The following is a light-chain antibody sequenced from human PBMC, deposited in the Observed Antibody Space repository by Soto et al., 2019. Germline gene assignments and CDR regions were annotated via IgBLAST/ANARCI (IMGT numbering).Light chain of an antibody. CDR2: KAS. V-gene: IGKV1-5*03. CDR1: QSISTW. Sequence: DIQMNQSPSTLSASVGDRVTITCRASQSISTWLAWYQQGPGKAPKLLIHKASSLQSGVPSRFSGSGSGTDFTLTISSLRPDDFATYYCQQYNSYSPTFGQGTRVEIK. CDR3: QQYNSYSPT. J-gene: IGKJ1*01.